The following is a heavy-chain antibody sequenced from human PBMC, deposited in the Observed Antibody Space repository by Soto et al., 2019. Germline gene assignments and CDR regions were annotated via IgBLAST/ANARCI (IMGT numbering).Heavy chain of an antibody. V-gene: IGHV4-39*01. J-gene: IGHJ6*02. D-gene: IGHD1-26*01. CDR2: IYYSGST. CDR1: GGSISSSSYY. CDR3: ARQGVGGATDYYYYGMDV. Sequence: LSLTCTVSGGSISSSSYYWGWIRQPPGKGLEWIGSIYYSGSTYYNPSLKSRVTISVDTSKNQFSLKLSSVTAADTAVYYCARQGVGGATDYYYYGMDVWGQGTTVTVSS.